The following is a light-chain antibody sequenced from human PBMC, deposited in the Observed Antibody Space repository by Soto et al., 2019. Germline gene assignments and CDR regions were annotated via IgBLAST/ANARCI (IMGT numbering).Light chain of an antibody. Sequence: QSALTQPRSVSGSPGQSVTISCTGTSSDVGGYNYVSWYQQHPDKAPKLMIYDVSNRPSGVPDRFSGSKSGNTASLTISGLQAEDEADYYCCSYAGSSYVFGTGTKLTVL. CDR3: CSYAGSSYV. J-gene: IGLJ1*01. CDR2: DVS. V-gene: IGLV2-11*01. CDR1: SSDVGGYNY.